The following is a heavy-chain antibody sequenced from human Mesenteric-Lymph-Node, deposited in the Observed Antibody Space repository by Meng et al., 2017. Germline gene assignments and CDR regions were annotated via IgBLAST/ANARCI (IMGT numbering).Heavy chain of an antibody. Sequence: GRLQGPGPGLLRPYTTLSLTCTVSGGSISSGDYYWSWIRQPPGKGLEWIGYIYYSGSTHYNPSLKSRVTISVDTSKNQFSLKVSSVTAADTAVYYCARQATGYCSGGSCYSGSIFDYWGQGTLVTVSS. V-gene: IGHV4-30-4*01. CDR1: GGSISSGDYY. J-gene: IGHJ4*02. CDR2: IYYSGST. D-gene: IGHD2-15*01. CDR3: ARQATGYCSGGSCYSGSIFDY.